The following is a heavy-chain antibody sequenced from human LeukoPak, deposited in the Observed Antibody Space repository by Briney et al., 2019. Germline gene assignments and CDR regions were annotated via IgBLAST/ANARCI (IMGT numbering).Heavy chain of an antibody. CDR3: AREKFTMIVGWQLEQYYYGMDV. CDR2: IIPIFGTA. D-gene: IGHD3-22*01. J-gene: IGHJ6*02. CDR1: GGTFSSYA. V-gene: IGHV1-69*13. Sequence: SVNVSCKASGGTFSSYAISWVRQAPGQGLEWMGGIIPIFGTANYAQKFQGRVTITADESTSTAYMELSSLRSEDTAVYYCAREKFTMIVGWQLEQYYYGMDVWGQGTTVTVSS.